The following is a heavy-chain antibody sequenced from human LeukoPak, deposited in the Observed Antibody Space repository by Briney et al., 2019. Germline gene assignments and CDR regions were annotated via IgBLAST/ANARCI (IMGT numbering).Heavy chain of an antibody. D-gene: IGHD3-10*01. CDR3: ARVAELLTPDYYYYYGMDV. Sequence: GGSLRLSCAASGFTVSSNYMSWVRQAPGKGLEWASSISSSSSYIYYADSVKGRFTISRDNAKNSLYLQMNSLRAEDTAVYYCARVAELLTPDYYYYYGMDVWGQGTTVTVSS. V-gene: IGHV3-21*01. CDR1: GFTVSSNY. CDR2: ISSSSSYI. J-gene: IGHJ6*02.